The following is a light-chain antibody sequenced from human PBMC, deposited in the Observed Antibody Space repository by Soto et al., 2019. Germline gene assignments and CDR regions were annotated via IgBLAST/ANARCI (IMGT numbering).Light chain of an antibody. Sequence: DIQMTQSPSTLSASVGDRVTITCRASQSISSWLAWYQQKPGKAPKVLIFDASSLESGVPSRFSGSGSATEFTLTISSLQPDDFATYYCQQYSTYPWTVGQGTKVDSK. CDR2: DAS. CDR1: QSISSW. J-gene: IGKJ1*01. CDR3: QQYSTYPWT. V-gene: IGKV1-5*01.